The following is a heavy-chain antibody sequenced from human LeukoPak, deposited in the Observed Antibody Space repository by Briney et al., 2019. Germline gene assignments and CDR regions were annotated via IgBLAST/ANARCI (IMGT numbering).Heavy chain of an antibody. D-gene: IGHD6-13*01. CDR2: IKQDGSEK. V-gene: IGHV3-7*01. J-gene: IGHJ3*02. Sequence: GGSLRLSCAASGFTFSSYWMSWVRQAPGKGLEWVANIKQDGSEKYYVDSVKGLFTISRDNAKNSLYLQMNSLRAEDTAIYYCARDRAAAVDPDAFDIWGQGTMVTVSS. CDR3: ARDRAAAVDPDAFDI. CDR1: GFTFSSYW.